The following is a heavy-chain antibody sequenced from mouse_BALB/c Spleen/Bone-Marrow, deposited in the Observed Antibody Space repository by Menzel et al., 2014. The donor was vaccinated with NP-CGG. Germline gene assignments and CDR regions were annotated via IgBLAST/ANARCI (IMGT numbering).Heavy chain of an antibody. CDR3: ASLPYYGSSAWFAY. V-gene: IGHV7-3*02. Sequence: EVKLMESGGGLVQPGGSLRLSCATSGFTFTDYYMSWVRQPPGKALEWLGFIRNKANGYTTEYSASVKGRFTISRDNSQSILYLQMNTLRAEDSATYYCASLPYYGSSAWFAYWGQGTLVTVSA. J-gene: IGHJ3*01. D-gene: IGHD2-10*01. CDR2: IRNKANGYTT. CDR1: GFTFTDYY.